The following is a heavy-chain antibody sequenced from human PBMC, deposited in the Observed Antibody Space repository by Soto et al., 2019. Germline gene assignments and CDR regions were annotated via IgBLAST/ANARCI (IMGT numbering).Heavy chain of an antibody. V-gene: IGHV4-4*02. J-gene: IGHJ3*02. CDR2: TYHSGNT. Sequence: QLQESGPGLVEPSGTLSLTCAVSRGSMSSSDWWCWVRQAPGKGLEWIGETYHSGNTNYNPSLKSRVTSSVDNSKNQFSLTLTSVTAADTGVYYCATWGSTAFDIWGQGTMVTVSS. CDR1: RGSMSSSDW. D-gene: IGHD3-16*01. CDR3: ATWGSTAFDI.